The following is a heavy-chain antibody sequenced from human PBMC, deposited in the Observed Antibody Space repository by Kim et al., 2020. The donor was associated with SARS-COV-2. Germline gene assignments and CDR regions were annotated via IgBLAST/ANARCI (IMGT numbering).Heavy chain of an antibody. J-gene: IGHJ4*02. V-gene: IGHV4-59*09. D-gene: IGHD3-22*01. Sequence: LKSRVTISVDTSKNQFSLKLSSVTAADTAVYYCARGPSTYYYDSSGYFDYWGQGTLVTVSS. CDR3: ARGPSTYYYDSSGYFDY.